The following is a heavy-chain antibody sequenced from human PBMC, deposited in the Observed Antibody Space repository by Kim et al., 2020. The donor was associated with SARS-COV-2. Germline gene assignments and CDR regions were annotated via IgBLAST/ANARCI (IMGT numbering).Heavy chain of an antibody. V-gene: IGHV1-69*04. Sequence: SVKVSCKASGGTFSSYAISWVRQAPGQGLEWMGRIIPILGIANYAQKFQGRVTITADKSTSTAYMELSSLRSEDTAVYYCARVTTFSSGWYHPRGLDYYGMDVWGQGTTVTVSS. D-gene: IGHD6-19*01. J-gene: IGHJ6*02. CDR2: IIPILGIA. CDR1: GGTFSSYA. CDR3: ARVTTFSSGWYHPRGLDYYGMDV.